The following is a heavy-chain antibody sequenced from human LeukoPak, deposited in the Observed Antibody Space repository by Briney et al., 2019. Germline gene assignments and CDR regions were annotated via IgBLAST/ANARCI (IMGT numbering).Heavy chain of an antibody. V-gene: IGHV1-2*02. Sequence: ASVKVSCKASGYTFTGYYIHWVRQAPGQGLEWMGWINPNSGGTYYAQSFQGRVTMTRDTSINTAYMELSRLRSDDTAVYYCARAALGVWFGEPLGGPTEYWGQGTLVTVSS. CDR1: GYTFTGYY. J-gene: IGHJ4*02. CDR2: INPNSGGT. CDR3: ARAALGVWFGEPLGGPTEY. D-gene: IGHD3-10*01.